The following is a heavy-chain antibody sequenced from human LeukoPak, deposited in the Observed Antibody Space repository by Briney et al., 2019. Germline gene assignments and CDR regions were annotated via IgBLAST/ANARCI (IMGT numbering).Heavy chain of an antibody. CDR2: ISYDGSNK. Sequence: PGRSLRLSCAASGITFSSYAMHWVRQAPGKGLEWVAVISYDGSNKYYADSVKGRFTISRDNSKNTLYLQMNSLRAEDTAVYYCASALTPYGDHVGINWFDPWGQGTLVTVSS. CDR3: ASALTPYGDHVGINWFDP. J-gene: IGHJ5*02. CDR1: GITFSSYA. V-gene: IGHV3-30*04. D-gene: IGHD4-17*01.